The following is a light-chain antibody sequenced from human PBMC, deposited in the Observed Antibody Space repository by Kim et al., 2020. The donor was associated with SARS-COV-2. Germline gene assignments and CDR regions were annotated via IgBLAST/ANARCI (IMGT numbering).Light chain of an antibody. V-gene: IGKV3-20*01. CDR3: QQYGTSPYT. CDR2: GAS. Sequence: LIPGERATLSCRASQSVSSSYLAWYQQKPGHAPRLLIYGASSRATGIPDSFSGSGSGTDFTLTISRLEPEDFAVYYCQQYGTSPYTFGQGTKLEI. CDR1: QSVSSSY. J-gene: IGKJ2*01.